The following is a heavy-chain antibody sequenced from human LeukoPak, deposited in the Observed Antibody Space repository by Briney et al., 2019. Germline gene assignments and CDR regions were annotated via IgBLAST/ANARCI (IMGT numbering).Heavy chain of an antibody. D-gene: IGHD3-3*01. CDR1: GCSISSSSYY. V-gene: IGHV4-39*01. CDR3: AGTYYDFWSGYPVAYYFDY. CDR2: IYYSGST. Sequence: SETLSLTCTVSGCSISSSSYYWGWIRQPPGKGLERIGGIYYSGSTYYNPSLKSRVTVSVDTSKNQFSLKLSSVTAADTAVYYCAGTYYDFWSGYPVAYYFDYWGQGTLVTVSS. J-gene: IGHJ4*02.